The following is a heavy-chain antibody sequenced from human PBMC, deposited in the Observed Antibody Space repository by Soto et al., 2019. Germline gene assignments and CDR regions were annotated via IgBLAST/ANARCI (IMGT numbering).Heavy chain of an antibody. CDR2: INPDSGAT. V-gene: IGHV1-2*02. CDR1: GYSFTGYY. D-gene: IGHD2-8*02. CDR3: ARGDYGTGGYPFPYFDY. Sequence: HEHLVQSGAEVKRPGAYLKVSCKASGYSFTGYYIHWVRQAPGQGLEWMGWINPDSGATNYAQNYPGRVTLTSDTSISKASMYLTILTSDDTAVYYCARGDYGTGGYPFPYFDYWGQGTLVIVSS. J-gene: IGHJ4*02.